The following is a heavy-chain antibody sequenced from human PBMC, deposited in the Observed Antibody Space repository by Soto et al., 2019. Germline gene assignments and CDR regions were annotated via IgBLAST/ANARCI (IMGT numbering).Heavy chain of an antibody. CDR3: ARGDGAVAGSDLGY. Sequence: ASVKVTCKASGYTFTGYYMHWVRQAPGQGLEWMGWINPNSGGTNYAQKFQGRVTMTRDSSISTAYMELSRLRSDDTAVYYCARGDGAVAGSDLGYWGQGTLVTVSS. D-gene: IGHD6-19*01. J-gene: IGHJ4*02. CDR1: GYTFTGYY. V-gene: IGHV1-2*02. CDR2: INPNSGGT.